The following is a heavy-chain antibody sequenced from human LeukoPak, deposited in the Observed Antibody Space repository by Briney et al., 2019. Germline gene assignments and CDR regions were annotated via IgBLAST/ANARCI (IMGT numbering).Heavy chain of an antibody. D-gene: IGHD3-10*01. V-gene: IGHV1-69*13. CDR2: IIPIFDTA. J-gene: IGHJ4*02. CDR3: ARDATLLWFGETLGGNFDY. CDR1: GCTFTSYG. Sequence: SVKVSCKASGCTFTSYGISWVRQAPGQGLEWMGGIIPIFDTAHYAQKFQGRVTITADESTSTAYMELSSLRSEDTAVYYCARDATLLWFGETLGGNFDYWGQGTLVTVSS.